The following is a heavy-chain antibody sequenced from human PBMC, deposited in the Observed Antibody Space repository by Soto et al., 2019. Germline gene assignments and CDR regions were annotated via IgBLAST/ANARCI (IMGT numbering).Heavy chain of an antibody. CDR1: GYTFTGYY. CDR3: ARAGAAASDAFDI. V-gene: IGHV1-2*04. Sequence: ASVKVSCKASGYTFTGYYMHWVRQAPGQGLEWMGWINPNIGGTNYAQKFQGWVTMTRDTSLSTAYMELSRLRSDDTAVYYCARAGAAASDAFDIWGQGTMVTVSS. D-gene: IGHD6-13*01. J-gene: IGHJ3*02. CDR2: INPNIGGT.